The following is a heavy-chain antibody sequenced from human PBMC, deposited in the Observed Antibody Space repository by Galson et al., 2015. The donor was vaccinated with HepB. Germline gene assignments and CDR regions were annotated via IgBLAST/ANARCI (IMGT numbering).Heavy chain of an antibody. CDR3: ARLGPAGGFLDH. CDR2: ISPYNGNT. Sequence: SVKVSCKASGYTFTNFGITWVRQAPGQGLEWMGWISPYNGNTNYAQKVQGRVTMTTDTSTTTASMELRSLRYDDTAVYYCARLGPAGGFLDHWGQGTLVTVSS. V-gene: IGHV1-18*01. J-gene: IGHJ4*02. CDR1: GYTFTNFG. D-gene: IGHD2-2*01.